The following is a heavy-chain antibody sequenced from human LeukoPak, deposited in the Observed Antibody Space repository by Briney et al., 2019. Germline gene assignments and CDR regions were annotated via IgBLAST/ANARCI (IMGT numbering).Heavy chain of an antibody. Sequence: SGGSLRLSCAASGFTFSDYYMSWIRQAPGKGLEWVSYISSRGSTIYYADSVKGRFTISRDNAKNSLYLQMNSLRAEDTAVYYCASFKYGDPTFDYWGQGTLVTVSS. J-gene: IGHJ4*02. CDR1: GFTFSDYY. D-gene: IGHD4-17*01. V-gene: IGHV3-11*01. CDR3: ASFKYGDPTFDY. CDR2: ISSRGSTI.